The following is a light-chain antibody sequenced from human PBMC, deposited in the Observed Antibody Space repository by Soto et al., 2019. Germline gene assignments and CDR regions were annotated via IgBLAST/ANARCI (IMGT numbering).Light chain of an antibody. CDR2: LGS. V-gene: IGKV2-28*01. CDR1: QSLLHSNGFNY. CDR3: MQSAQTLT. Sequence: DIVMTQSPLSLPVTPGEPASISCRSSQSLLHSNGFNYLDWYLQKPGQSPQLLIYLGSNRASGVPDRFSGSGSGTDFTLKISRVEAEDVGVYYCMQSAQTLTFGGGTKV. J-gene: IGKJ4*01.